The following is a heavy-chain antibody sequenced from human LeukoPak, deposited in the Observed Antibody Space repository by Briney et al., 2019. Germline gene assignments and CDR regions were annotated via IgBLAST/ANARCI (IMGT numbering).Heavy chain of an antibody. D-gene: IGHD1-7*01. V-gene: IGHV4-31*03. CDR2: IYYSGST. CDR3: ARANWNFANENYGMDV. CDR1: GGSISSGGYY. Sequence: SETLSHTCTVSGGSISSGGYYWSWIRQHPGKGLEWIGYIYYSGSTYYNPSLKSRVTISVDTSKNQFSLKLSSVTAADTAVYYCARANWNFANENYGMDVWGQGTTVTVSS. J-gene: IGHJ6*02.